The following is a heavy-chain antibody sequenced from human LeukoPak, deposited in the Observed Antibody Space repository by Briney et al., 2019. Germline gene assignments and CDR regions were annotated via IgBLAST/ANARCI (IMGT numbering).Heavy chain of an antibody. D-gene: IGHD7-27*01. CDR2: ISASGGST. J-gene: IGHJ4*02. CDR3: IRVMGTTCPESYFDS. Sequence: GGSLRLSCAASGFTLSSYAMSWVRQAPGKGLEWVSSISASGGSTNYADSVKGRFTISRDNSKNTVYLQMNSLRAEDTAVYYCIRVMGTTCPESYFDSWGQGTRVIVSS. CDR1: GFTLSSYA. V-gene: IGHV3-23*01.